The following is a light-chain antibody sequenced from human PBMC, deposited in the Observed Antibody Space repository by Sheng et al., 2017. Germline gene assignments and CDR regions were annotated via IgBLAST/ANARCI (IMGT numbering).Light chain of an antibody. V-gene: IGKV3-20*01. J-gene: IGKJ1*01. Sequence: LVLTQSPATLSLSPGERATLSCRASQSISNYLAWYQQKPGQAPRLLIYDASKRATGIPDRFSGSGSGTDFTLTISRLEPEDFAVYYCQQYGGSRTFGQGTKVEI. CDR1: QSISNY. CDR2: DAS. CDR3: QQYGGSRT.